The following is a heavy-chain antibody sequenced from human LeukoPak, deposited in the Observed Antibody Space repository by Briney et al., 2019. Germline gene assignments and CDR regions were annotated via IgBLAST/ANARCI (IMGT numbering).Heavy chain of an antibody. J-gene: IGHJ6*02. CDR2: ISQNGYT. D-gene: IGHD2-15*01. CDR3: TRHDVVAVIGHGMAV. CDR1: GASIGSYF. V-gene: IGHV4-59*08. Sequence: SETLSLTCTVSGASIGSYFWSWIRQPPGRGLEWIGYISQNGYTKYTPSLKSRVTISRDTSENQFSLILSSVTAADTAVYYCTRHDVVAVIGHGMAVWGQGTTVTVSS.